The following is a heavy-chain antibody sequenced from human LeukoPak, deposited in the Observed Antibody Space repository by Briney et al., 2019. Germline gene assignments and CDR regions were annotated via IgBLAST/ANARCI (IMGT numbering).Heavy chain of an antibody. CDR2: IKQDGSEK. V-gene: IGHV3-7*01. CDR3: ASPPLLYDSSGYYLFDY. D-gene: IGHD3-22*01. J-gene: IGHJ4*02. CDR1: GFTFSSYW. Sequence: GGSLRLSCAASGFTFSSYWMSWVRQAPGKGLEWVANIKQDGSEKYYVDSVKGRFTISRDNAKNSLYLQMNSLRAEDTAVYYCASPPLLYDSSGYYLFDYWGQGTLVTVSS.